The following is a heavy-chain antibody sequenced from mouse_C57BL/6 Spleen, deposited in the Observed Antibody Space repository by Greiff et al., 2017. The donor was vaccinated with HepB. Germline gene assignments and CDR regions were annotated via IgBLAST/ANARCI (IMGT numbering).Heavy chain of an antibody. J-gene: IGHJ3*01. CDR2: IDPENGDT. V-gene: IGHV14-4*01. CDR3: TTEDYYGSSGFAY. CDR1: GFNIKDDY. D-gene: IGHD1-1*01. Sequence: EVKLQESGAELVRPGASVKLSCTASGFNIKDDYMHWVKQRPEQGLEWIGWIDPENGDTEYASKFQGKATITADTSSNTAYLQLSSLTSEDTAVYYCTTEDYYGSSGFAYWGQGTLVTVSA.